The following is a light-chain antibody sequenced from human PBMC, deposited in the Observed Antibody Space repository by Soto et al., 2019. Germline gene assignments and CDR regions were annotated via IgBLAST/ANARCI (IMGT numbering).Light chain of an antibody. Sequence: QLVLTQSSSASASLGSSVKLTCTLSSGHSSYIIAWHQQQPGKAPRFLMKLEGRGSYNKGSGVPDRFSGSSSGADRHLSISNLQFEDEAHYYCGTWDSNTHVVFGGGTQLTVL. V-gene: IGLV4-60*02. J-gene: IGLJ2*01. CDR3: GTWDSNTHVV. CDR2: LEGRGSY. CDR1: SGHSSYI.